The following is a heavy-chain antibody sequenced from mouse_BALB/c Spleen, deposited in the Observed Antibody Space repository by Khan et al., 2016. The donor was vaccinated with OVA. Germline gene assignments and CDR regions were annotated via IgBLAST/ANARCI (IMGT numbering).Heavy chain of an antibody. Sequence: EVELVESGGGLVQPGGYRKLSCAASGFTFSSFGMHWVRQAPEKGQEWVAYISSGSSTLYYADTVKRRFTISRDTPKNTLFLPMTSLRPEDTARYLCARSHWAYWGQETLVTVSA. D-gene: IGHD4-1*01. CDR3: ARSHWAY. V-gene: IGHV5-17*02. CDR2: ISSGSSTL. J-gene: IGHJ3*01. CDR1: GFTFSSFG.